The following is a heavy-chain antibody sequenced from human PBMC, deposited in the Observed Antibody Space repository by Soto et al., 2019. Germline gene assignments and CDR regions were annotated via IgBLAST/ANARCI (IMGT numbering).Heavy chain of an antibody. V-gene: IGHV3-7*03. D-gene: IGHD2-8*02. CDR1: GFTFSNYW. Sequence: GGSLRLSCAASGFTFSNYWMTWVRQAPGKGLEWVANINQDGSEKYYVDSVRGRFAVSRDNAKNSLFLQMNSLRADDTAVYYCARAPSDSTGKYLYFDYWGQGTLVTVSS. CDR2: INQDGSEK. J-gene: IGHJ4*02. CDR3: ARAPSDSTGKYLYFDY.